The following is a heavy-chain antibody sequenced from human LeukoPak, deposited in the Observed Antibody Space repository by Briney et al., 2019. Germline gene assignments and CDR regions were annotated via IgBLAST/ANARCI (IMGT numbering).Heavy chain of an antibody. CDR1: GGSLSDYY. V-gene: IGHV4-59*08. Sequence: SETLSLTCSVSGGSLSDYYWSWIRLSPGTGLEWIGYMDYSGSAAYNPSLRGRVTISIDTSKKQFSLEVTSVTAADTAVYFCARRKRGSGGPFDSWGHGTLVTVSS. CDR3: ARRKRGSGGPFDS. D-gene: IGHD6-19*01. J-gene: IGHJ4*01. CDR2: MDYSGSA.